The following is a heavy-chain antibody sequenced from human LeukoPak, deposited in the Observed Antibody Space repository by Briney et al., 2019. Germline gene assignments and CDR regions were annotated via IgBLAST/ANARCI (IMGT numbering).Heavy chain of an antibody. Sequence: GASLRLSCTASGFSFSNYAMSWVRQTPGKGLEWVSTISGSDGSTNYADSVKGRFTISRDNSENTLSLQMNSLRAEDTAIYYCSTGPHSMYSTSWFDYWGQGTLVTVSS. CDR2: ISGSDGST. V-gene: IGHV3-23*01. D-gene: IGHD2-2*01. CDR1: GFSFSNYA. CDR3: STGPHSMYSTSWFDY. J-gene: IGHJ4*02.